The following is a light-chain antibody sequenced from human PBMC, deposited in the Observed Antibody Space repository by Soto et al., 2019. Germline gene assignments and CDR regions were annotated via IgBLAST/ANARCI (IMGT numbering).Light chain of an antibody. Sequence: DIQLTQSPSSLSASVGDTVTITCRASQTVSRYLNWYQQKSGTAPKPLIYDASTLKTGVPSRFSGSGSGSEFNFTITGLQPDDFATYFCQQYNTYATFGQGTRLEN. V-gene: IGKV1-5*01. J-gene: IGKJ5*01. CDR2: DAS. CDR1: QTVSRY. CDR3: QQYNTYAT.